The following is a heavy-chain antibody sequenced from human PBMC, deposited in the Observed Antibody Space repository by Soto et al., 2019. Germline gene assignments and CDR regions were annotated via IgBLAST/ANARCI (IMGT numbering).Heavy chain of an antibody. J-gene: IGHJ4*02. CDR1: GGSISSYY. Sequence: SETLSLTCTVSGGSISSYYWSWIRQPPGKGLEWIGYIYYSGSTNYNPSLKSRVTISVDTSKNQFSLKLSSVTAADTAVYYCAWLSHRSGYFDYWGQGTLVTVSS. D-gene: IGHD3-22*01. CDR3: AWLSHRSGYFDY. V-gene: IGHV4-59*01. CDR2: IYYSGST.